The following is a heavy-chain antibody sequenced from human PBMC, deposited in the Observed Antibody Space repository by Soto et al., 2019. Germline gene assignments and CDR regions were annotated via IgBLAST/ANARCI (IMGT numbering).Heavy chain of an antibody. CDR2: IIPIFGTA. CDR3: ARDGIGVVAGTGHYYCDY. J-gene: IGHJ4*02. D-gene: IGHD6-19*01. V-gene: IGHV1-69*13. CDR1: GGTFSSYA. Sequence: ASVKVSCKASGGTFSSYAISWVRQAPGQGLEWMGGIIPIFGTANYAQKFQGRVTITADESTSTAYMELSSLRSEDTAVYYCARDGIGVVAGTGHYYCDYWGQGTQATV.